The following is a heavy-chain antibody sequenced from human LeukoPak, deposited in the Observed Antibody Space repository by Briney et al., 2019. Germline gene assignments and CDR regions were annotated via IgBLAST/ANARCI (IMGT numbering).Heavy chain of an antibody. V-gene: IGHV3-23*01. CDR1: GFTFSHYG. CDR2: IPSSGGTT. Sequence: GGSLRLSCAASGFTFSHYGMSWVRQAPGKGLQWVSGIPSSGGTTYYADSVKGRFTISRDNSKNTLYLQMNSLRAEDTAVYYCATLRLVDYWGQGTLVTVSS. J-gene: IGHJ4*02. CDR3: ATLRLVDY.